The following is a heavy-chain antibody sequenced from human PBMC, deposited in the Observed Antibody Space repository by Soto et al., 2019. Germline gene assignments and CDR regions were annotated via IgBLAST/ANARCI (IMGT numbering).Heavy chain of an antibody. J-gene: IGHJ5*02. Sequence: GGSLRLSCAASGFTFSSYWMHWVRQAPGKGLVWVSRINSDGSSTSYADSVKGRFTISRDNAKNTLYLQMNSLRAEDTAVYYCARASGGYNWFDPWGQGTLVTVSS. CDR2: INSDGSST. CDR1: GFTFSSYW. CDR3: ARASGGYNWFDP. D-gene: IGHD3-22*01. V-gene: IGHV3-74*01.